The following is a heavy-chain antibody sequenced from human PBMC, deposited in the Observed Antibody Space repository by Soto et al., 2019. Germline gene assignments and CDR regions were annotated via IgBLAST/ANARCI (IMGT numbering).Heavy chain of an antibody. V-gene: IGHV3-74*01. CDR3: ARGAFHNYYGDY. Sequence: EVQLVESGGDSVQPGGSLRLSCAASGFTFSTYWMHWVREAPGEGLVWVSRIKGDGSTTSSADSVEGRFTISRDNAKNTVYLHMNSLRADDTAVYYCARGAFHNYYGDYWGQGTLVTVSS. CDR2: IKGDGSTT. D-gene: IGHD3-3*02. CDR1: GFTFSTYW. J-gene: IGHJ4*02.